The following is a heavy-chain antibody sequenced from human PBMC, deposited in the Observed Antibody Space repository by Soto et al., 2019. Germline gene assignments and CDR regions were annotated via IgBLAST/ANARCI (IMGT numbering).Heavy chain of an antibody. CDR2: IHYSGSI. J-gene: IGHJ6*02. CDR3: AREDDGGDRDYYGLDV. Sequence: SETLSLICTVSGGSISYEYYHWTWIRQSPGKGLEWIGYIHYSGSIIYNPSFKSRVTISVDTSKNQFSLQLSSVTAADTAVYFCAREDDGGDRDYYGLDVWGQGTTVTVSS. CDR1: GGSISYEYYH. D-gene: IGHD2-21*02. V-gene: IGHV4-30-4*08.